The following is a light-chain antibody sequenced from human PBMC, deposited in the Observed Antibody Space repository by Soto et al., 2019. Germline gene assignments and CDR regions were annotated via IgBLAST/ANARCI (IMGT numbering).Light chain of an antibody. Sequence: QSALTQPASVSGSPGQSITISCAGTSSDVGGYNFVSWYQQHPGKVPKLMIYEVSNRPSGVPDRFSGSKTGTSASLAITGLQAEDEADYYCQAYDTSLSGAVFGGGTKLTVL. V-gene: IGLV2-14*01. J-gene: IGLJ3*02. CDR2: EVS. CDR1: SSDVGGYNF. CDR3: QAYDTSLSGAV.